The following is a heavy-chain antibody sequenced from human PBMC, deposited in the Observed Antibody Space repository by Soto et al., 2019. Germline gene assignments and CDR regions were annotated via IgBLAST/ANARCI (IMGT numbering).Heavy chain of an antibody. J-gene: IGHJ4*02. V-gene: IGHV4-4*02. CDR3: ARSPRRVGGKWCFDY. D-gene: IGHD2-15*01. CDR2: ILHTGSS. Sequence: QVQLQESGPGLVKPSGTLFLTCAVSGDSFSSANWWTWVRQPPGKGLEWIGDILHTGSSNLSPSLQSRVTISVDTSKNQFSLNLTSVTATDTAVYYCARSPRRVGGKWCFDYWGQGALVTVSA. CDR1: GDSFSSANW.